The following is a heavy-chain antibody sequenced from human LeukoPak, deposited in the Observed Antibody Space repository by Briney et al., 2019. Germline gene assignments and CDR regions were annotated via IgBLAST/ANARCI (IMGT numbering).Heavy chain of an antibody. J-gene: IGHJ6*02. CDR1: GFTFSSYG. CDR3: AKDHGYSYGLYYYGMDV. CDR2: ISYDGSNK. D-gene: IGHD5-18*01. Sequence: PGGSLRLSCAASGFTFSSYGMHWVRQAPGKGLEWVAVISYDGSNKYYADSVKGRFTTSRDNSKNTLYLQMNSLRAEDTAVYYCAKDHGYSYGLYYYGMDVWGQGTTVTVSS. V-gene: IGHV3-30*18.